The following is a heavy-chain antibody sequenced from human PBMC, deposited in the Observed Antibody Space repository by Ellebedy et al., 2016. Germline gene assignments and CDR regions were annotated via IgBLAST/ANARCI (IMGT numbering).Heavy chain of an antibody. J-gene: IGHJ4*02. CDR3: ARDLTHRYPSGYPNGPGY. Sequence: GGSLRLSCAASGFTFSSYGMHWVRQAPGKGLEWVAVIWYDGSNKYYADSVKGRFTISRDNSKNTLYLQMNSLRAEDTAVYYCARDLTHRYPSGYPNGPGYWGQGTLVTVSS. CDR2: IWYDGSNK. V-gene: IGHV3-33*01. D-gene: IGHD5-12*01. CDR1: GFTFSSYG.